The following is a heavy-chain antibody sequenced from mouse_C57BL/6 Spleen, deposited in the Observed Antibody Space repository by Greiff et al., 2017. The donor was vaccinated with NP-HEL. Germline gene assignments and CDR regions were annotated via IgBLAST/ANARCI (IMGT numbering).Heavy chain of an antibody. D-gene: IGHD2-2*01. Sequence: EVMLVESGEGLVKPGGSLKLSCAASGFTFSSYAMSWVRQTPEKRLEWVAYISSGGDYIYYADTVKGRFTISRDNARNTLYLQMSSLKSEDTAMYYCTREPFYYGYDGAWFAYWGQGTLVTVSA. CDR3: TREPFYYGYDGAWFAY. CDR2: ISSGGDYI. V-gene: IGHV5-9-1*02. CDR1: GFTFSSYA. J-gene: IGHJ3*01.